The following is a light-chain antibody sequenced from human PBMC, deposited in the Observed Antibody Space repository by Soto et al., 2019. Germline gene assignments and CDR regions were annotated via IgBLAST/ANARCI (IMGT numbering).Light chain of an antibody. J-gene: IGKJ5*01. V-gene: IGKV3-11*01. CDR1: RSISSY. CDR2: DAS. CDR3: QDLSNWPFT. Sequence: EVALTQSPATLSLSPGDSATLSCRASRSISSYFAWYQQKPGQTPSLLIYDASNRPTDIPARFSGSGSVTDFTPASSSLEPEDFAGSYCQDLSNWPFTFGQGTRLEIK.